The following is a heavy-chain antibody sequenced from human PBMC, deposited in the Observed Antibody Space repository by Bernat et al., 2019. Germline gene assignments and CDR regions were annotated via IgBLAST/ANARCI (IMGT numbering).Heavy chain of an antibody. D-gene: IGHD6-6*01. CDR2: ISWNSGNI. CDR3: AKDRGSSSFWYFDL. CDR1: GFTFDDYA. J-gene: IGHJ2*01. V-gene: IGHV3-9*01. Sequence: EVQLVESGGGLVQPGRSLRLSCAASGFTFDDYAMHWVRQAPGKGPEWVSGISWNSGNIDYVDSVKGRFTISRDNAKNSLYLQMNSLRAEDTAFYYCAKDRGSSSFWYFDLWGRGTLITLS.